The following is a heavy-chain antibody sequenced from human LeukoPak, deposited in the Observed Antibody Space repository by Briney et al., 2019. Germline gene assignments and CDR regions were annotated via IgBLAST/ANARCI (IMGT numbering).Heavy chain of an antibody. CDR2: INHSGST. CDR3: ARRGFYGYNGFDY. Sequence: SETLSLTCAVYGGSFSGYYWSWIRQPPGKGLEWIGEINHSGSTNYNPSLKSRVTISVDTSKSQFSLKLSSVAAADTAVYYCARRGFYGYNGFDYWGQGTLVTVSS. D-gene: IGHD5-18*01. CDR1: GGSFSGYY. V-gene: IGHV4-34*01. J-gene: IGHJ4*02.